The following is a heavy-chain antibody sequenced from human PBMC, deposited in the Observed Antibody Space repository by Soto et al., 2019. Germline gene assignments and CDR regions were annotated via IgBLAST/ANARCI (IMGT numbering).Heavy chain of an antibody. V-gene: IGHV4-61*01. CDR1: GGSVSSGSYY. J-gene: IGHJ3*02. CDR3: ARDQAPDGHDAFDI. CDR2: IYYSGST. Sequence: QVQLQESGPGLVKPSETLSLTCTVSGGSVSSGSYYWSWIRQPPGKGLEWIGHIYYSGSTNYNPSLKSRVTISVDTSKNQFSLKLSSVTAADTAVYYCARDQAPDGHDAFDIWGQGTMVTVSS.